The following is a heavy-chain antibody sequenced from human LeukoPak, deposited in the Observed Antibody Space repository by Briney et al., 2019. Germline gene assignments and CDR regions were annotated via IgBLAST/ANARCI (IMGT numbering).Heavy chain of an antibody. CDR2: ISGSGGST. CDR3: ARVPRDAFDI. Sequence: AGGSLRLSCAASGFTFSSYAMSWVRQAPGKGLEWVSAISGSGGSTYYADSVKGRFTISRDNAKNSLYLQMNSLRAEDTAVYYCARVPRDAFDIWGQGTMVTVSS. V-gene: IGHV3-23*01. CDR1: GFTFSSYA. J-gene: IGHJ3*02.